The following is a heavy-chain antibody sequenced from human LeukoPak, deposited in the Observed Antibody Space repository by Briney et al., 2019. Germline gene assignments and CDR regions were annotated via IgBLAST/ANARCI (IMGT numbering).Heavy chain of an antibody. Sequence: ASLKVSSQASVYSFTSYDINWVRPPTGQALEWMGWMNPSSGNTGYAQKFQGRVSMTSDTSMSTAYMELSSLRSEDTAVYYCASGPVEAVFGVSTEDWGQGTTVTVSS. CDR1: VYSFTSYD. J-gene: IGHJ6*02. CDR2: MNPSSGNT. CDR3: ASGPVEAVFGVSTED. V-gene: IGHV1-8*01. D-gene: IGHD3-10*02.